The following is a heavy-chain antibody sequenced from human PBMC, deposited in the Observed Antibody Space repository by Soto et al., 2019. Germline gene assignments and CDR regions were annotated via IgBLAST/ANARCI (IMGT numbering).Heavy chain of an antibody. V-gene: IGHV4-31*02. CDR3: ARGSSIAGLYYGMDV. D-gene: IGHD6-6*01. CDR1: GGNLSNGCYY. J-gene: IGHJ6*02. CDR2: NYYSGVT. Sequence: SETLSVTCPVAGGNLSNGCYYWTWNRQHPGKGLEWIGYNYYSGVTYYNPSLKSRVTISLDTSKNQFSLKLSSVTAADTAVYYCARGSSIAGLYYGMDVWGQGTTVTVSS.